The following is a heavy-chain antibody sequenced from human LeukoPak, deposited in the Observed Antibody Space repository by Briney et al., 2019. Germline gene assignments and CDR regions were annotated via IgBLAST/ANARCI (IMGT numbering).Heavy chain of an antibody. CDR2: ISSSGSTI. CDR1: GFTFSSYE. Sequence: QTGGSLRLSCAASGFTFSSYEMNWVRQAPGKGLEWVSYISSSGSTIYYADSAKGRFTISRDDAKKSLYLQMNSLRAEDTAVYYCARVRVATIFDYWGQGTLVIVSS. CDR3: ARVRVATIFDY. V-gene: IGHV3-48*03. J-gene: IGHJ4*02. D-gene: IGHD5-12*01.